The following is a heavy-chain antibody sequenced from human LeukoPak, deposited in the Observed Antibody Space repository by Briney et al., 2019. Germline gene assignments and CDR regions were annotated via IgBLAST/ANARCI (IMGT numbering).Heavy chain of an antibody. V-gene: IGHV3-23*01. CDR1: GFMFSSYA. J-gene: IGHJ4*02. D-gene: IGHD1-1*01. CDR3: AKEAFSIEPNVPIDY. Sequence: PGGSLRLSCAASGFMFSSYAMSWVRQAQGKGLEWVSAISGSAGRTYYADSVKGRFTISRDNSKNTLYLQMNSLRAEDTAVYYCAKEAFSIEPNVPIDYWGQGTLVTVSS. CDR2: ISGSAGRT.